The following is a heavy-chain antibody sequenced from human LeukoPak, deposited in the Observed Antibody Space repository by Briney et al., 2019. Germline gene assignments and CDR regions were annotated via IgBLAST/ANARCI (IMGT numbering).Heavy chain of an antibody. V-gene: IGHV1-18*04. D-gene: IGHD3-9*01. CDR2: IRTYNGNT. CDR1: GYTFTSYG. J-gene: IGHJ6*04. CDR3: ARVNYDILTGPSSCYYYYGMDV. Sequence: GASVKVSCKASGYTFTSYGINWMRQAPGQGLEWMGWIRTYNGNTNYAQKLQGRVTVTTDTSTSTAYMELRSLRSDDTAVYYCARVNYDILTGPSSCYYYYGMDVWGKGTTVTVSS.